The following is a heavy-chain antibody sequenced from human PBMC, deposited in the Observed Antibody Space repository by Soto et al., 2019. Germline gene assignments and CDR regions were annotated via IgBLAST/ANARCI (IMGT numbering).Heavy chain of an antibody. V-gene: IGHV3-53*01. D-gene: IGHD4-17*01. CDR3: ARGPAGLHQDYEGLFYYGMDV. Sequence: EVQLVKFGGGLIQPGGSLRLSCEASGFSVSINYMSWVRQAPGKGLEWVSVIYAADTTYYADSVEGRFTISRDKSKNTLYLQMNSLRAEDTAVYYCARGPAGLHQDYEGLFYYGMDVWGQGTTVTVSS. CDR2: IYAADTT. J-gene: IGHJ6*02. CDR1: GFSVSINY.